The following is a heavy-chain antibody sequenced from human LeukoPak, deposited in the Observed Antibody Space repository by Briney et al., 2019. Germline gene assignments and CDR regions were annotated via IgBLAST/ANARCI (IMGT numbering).Heavy chain of an antibody. CDR1: GFTFSSFG. CDR2: ISFEGSIQ. J-gene: IGHJ1*01. Sequence: GGSLRLSCAASGFTFSSFGMHWIRQAPGKGLEWVAVISFEGSIQHYDDSVKGRFTISRDNARNTLYLQMSSLRDEDTAVYYCAKENTPMASPWYFEDWGPGTLVTVSS. CDR3: AKENTPMASPWYFED. V-gene: IGHV3-30*18. D-gene: IGHD3-10*01.